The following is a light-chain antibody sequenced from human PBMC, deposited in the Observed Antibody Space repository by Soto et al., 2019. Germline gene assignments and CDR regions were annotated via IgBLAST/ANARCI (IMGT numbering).Light chain of an antibody. J-gene: IGKJ1*01. V-gene: IGKV4-1*01. CDR3: QQYHSTPWT. CDR1: QDVFSRSNNQHY. CDR2: WAS. Sequence: DIVMTQAPDSLAASLDERATINCKYTQDVFSRSNNQHYLAWYQQKPGQPPKLLIYWASRRDSGVPDRFSASGSGTDFTLTITSLQAEDVAVYYCQQYHSTPWTFGQGTKVDI.